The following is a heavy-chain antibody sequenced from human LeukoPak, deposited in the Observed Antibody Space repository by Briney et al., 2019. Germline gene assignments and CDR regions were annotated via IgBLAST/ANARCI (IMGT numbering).Heavy chain of an antibody. D-gene: IGHD1-26*01. CDR1: RFTFGRSW. Sequence: GGSLRLSCAASRFTFGRSWMNWVRQAPGKGLEWVANIKEDGSEKYYVDSVKGRFTISRDNAKNSLYLQMNSLRADDTAVYYCASALVGAFDYWGQGTLVTVSS. J-gene: IGHJ4*02. CDR3: ASALVGAFDY. V-gene: IGHV3-7*01. CDR2: IKEDGSEK.